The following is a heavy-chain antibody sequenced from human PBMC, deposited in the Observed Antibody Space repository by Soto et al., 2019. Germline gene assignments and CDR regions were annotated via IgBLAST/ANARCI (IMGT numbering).Heavy chain of an antibody. J-gene: IGHJ4*02. Sequence: EVQLLDSGGGWVQPGGSLRLSCEASGFTFTSYAMLWVRQAPGKGLEWVSSLTNGGGSTYYADSVKGRFTISGDTSKKTLPLQMNSLRAEDTAVYYCARLSGRDTKREYFDFWGQGTLVTVSS. D-gene: IGHD1-26*01. CDR1: GFTFTSYA. V-gene: IGHV3-23*01. CDR3: ARLSGRDTKREYFDF. CDR2: LTNGGGST.